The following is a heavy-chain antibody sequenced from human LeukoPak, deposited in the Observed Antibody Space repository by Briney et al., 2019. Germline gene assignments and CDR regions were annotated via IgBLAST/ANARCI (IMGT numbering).Heavy chain of an antibody. CDR2: INPNSGGT. CDR1: GYTFTGYY. J-gene: IGHJ3*02. V-gene: IGHV1-2*02. D-gene: IGHD6-19*01. CDR3: ARDGSGWYDAFDI. Sequence: ASVKVSCKTSGYTFTGYYMHWVRRAPGQGLEWMGWINPNSGGTNYAQKFQGRVTMTRDTSISTAYMELSRLRSDDTAVYYCARDGSGWYDAFDIWGQGTMVTVSS.